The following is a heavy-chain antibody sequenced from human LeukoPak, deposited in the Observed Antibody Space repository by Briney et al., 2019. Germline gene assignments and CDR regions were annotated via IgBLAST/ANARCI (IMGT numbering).Heavy chain of an antibody. V-gene: IGHV3-21*01. Sequence: GGSLRLSCAASGFTFSSYSMNWVRQAPGKGLEWVSSISSSSYIYYADSVKGRFTISRDNAKNSLCLQMNSLRAEDTAVYYCARVYLARRGWYLNWFDPWGQGTLVTVSS. CDR3: ARVYLARRGWYLNWFDP. CDR1: GFTFSSYS. J-gene: IGHJ5*02. D-gene: IGHD6-19*01. CDR2: ISSSSYI.